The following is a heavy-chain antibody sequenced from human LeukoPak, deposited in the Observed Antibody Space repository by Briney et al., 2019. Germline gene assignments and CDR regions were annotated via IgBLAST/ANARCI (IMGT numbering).Heavy chain of an antibody. D-gene: IGHD5-12*01. CDR2: IDPSDSYT. CDR1: GYRSTSYW. CDR3: TRRGYSGDAFDI. J-gene: IGHJ3*02. Sequence: GESLRISCKGSGYRSTSYWISWVRQTPGKGLEWMGRIDPSDSYTKYSPSFQGHVTISADKSISTAYLQWSSLKASDTAMYYCTRRGYSGDAFDIWGQGTMVTVSS. V-gene: IGHV5-10-1*01.